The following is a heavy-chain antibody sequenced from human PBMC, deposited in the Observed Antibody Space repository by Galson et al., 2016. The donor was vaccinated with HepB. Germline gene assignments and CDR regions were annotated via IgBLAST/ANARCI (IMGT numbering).Heavy chain of an antibody. CDR3: ARAIATSY. J-gene: IGHJ4*02. CDR2: INGDGSST. Sequence: SLRLSCAASGFSFSSYWMHWVRQAPGKGLVWVSRINGDGSSTSYADYVKGRFTISRDNAKNTLYLQMNSLRADDTAVYYCARAIATSYWGQGALVTVSS. D-gene: IGHD5-24*01. V-gene: IGHV3-74*01. CDR1: GFSFSSYW.